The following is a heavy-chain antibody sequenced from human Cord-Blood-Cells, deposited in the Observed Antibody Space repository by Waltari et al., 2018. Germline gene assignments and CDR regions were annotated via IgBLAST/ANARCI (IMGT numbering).Heavy chain of an antibody. Sequence: QVQLVQSGAEVKKPGASVKVSCKASGYTFTGYYMHWVRQAPGQGLEWMGWINPNSGGTNYAQKLKGRVTMTRDTSISTAYMALSRLRSDDTAVYYCARDPSYGSGSYYFQHWGQGTLVTVSS. CDR2: INPNSGGT. CDR3: ARDPSYGSGSYYFQH. CDR1: GYTFTGYY. D-gene: IGHD3-10*01. J-gene: IGHJ1*01. V-gene: IGHV1-2*02.